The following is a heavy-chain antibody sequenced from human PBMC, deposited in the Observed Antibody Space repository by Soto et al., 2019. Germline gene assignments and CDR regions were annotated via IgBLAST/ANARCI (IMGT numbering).Heavy chain of an antibody. V-gene: IGHV3-48*01. J-gene: IGHJ6*02. Sequence: EGTLVESGGGLAQPGGSLRLSCEGSGFTFSAYRMYWVRQAPGKGLQWVSYISTRSSMIHYADSVRGRFTISRDDAKNSLYLQMNSLRADDTALYYCAREYQYGMDVWGQGTAVTVSS. CDR2: ISTRSSMI. CDR1: GFTFSAYR. D-gene: IGHD2-2*01. CDR3: AREYQYGMDV.